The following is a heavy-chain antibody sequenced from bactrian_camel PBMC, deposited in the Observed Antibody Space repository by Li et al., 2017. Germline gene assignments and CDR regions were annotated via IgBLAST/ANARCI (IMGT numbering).Heavy chain of an antibody. V-gene: IGHV3S54*01. J-gene: IGHJ4*01. CDR3: AATRGPLPVRLAFEEDRYNY. D-gene: IGHD1*01. CDR1: GYDYSPNYMV. CDR2: IYSAAGNT. Sequence: VQLVESGGGSVQAGGSLRLSCAASGYDYSPNYMVMGWFRQSTGKEREGLAVIYSAAGNTFSADSVKGRFTISQDDADNTVYLQMDSLKAEDTATYYCAATRGPLPVRLAFEEDRYNYWGQGTQVTVS.